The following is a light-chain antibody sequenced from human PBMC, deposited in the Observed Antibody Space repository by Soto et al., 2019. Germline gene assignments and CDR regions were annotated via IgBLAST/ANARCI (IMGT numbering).Light chain of an antibody. CDR3: QQYSTYIRT. J-gene: IGKJ1*01. CDR1: QSIGSW. V-gene: IGKV1-5*01. CDR2: DAS. Sequence: DIQMTQSPSTLSASVGDRVTITCRASQSIGSWLAWYQQKPGKAPKLLIYDASSLGGEAPPRFSGSGSGTEFTLTVSSLEPDDFAAYYCQQYSTYIRTFGQGTKVEIK.